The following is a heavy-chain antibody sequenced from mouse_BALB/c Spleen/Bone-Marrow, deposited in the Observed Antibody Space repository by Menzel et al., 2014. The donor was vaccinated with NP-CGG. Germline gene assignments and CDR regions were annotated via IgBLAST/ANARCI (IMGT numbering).Heavy chain of an antibody. CDR1: GYTFTSYW. J-gene: IGHJ4*01. Sequence: DLVKPGASVKLSCKASGYTFTSYWINWIKQRPGQGLEWIGRIAPGSGSTYYNEMFKGKATLTVDTSSSTAYIQLSSLSSEDSAVYFCARFPTYHGNYGAMDYWGQGTSVTVSS. V-gene: IGHV1S41*01. D-gene: IGHD2-10*01. CDR2: IAPGSGST. CDR3: ARFPTYHGNYGAMDY.